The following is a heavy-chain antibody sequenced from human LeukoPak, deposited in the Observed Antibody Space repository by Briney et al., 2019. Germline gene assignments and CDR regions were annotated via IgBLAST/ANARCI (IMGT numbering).Heavy chain of an antibody. D-gene: IGHD3-10*01. CDR1: GGSFSGYY. CDR3: ARGVVRDAFDI. CDR2: INHNGST. V-gene: IGHV4-34*01. J-gene: IGHJ3*02. Sequence: PSETLSLTCAVYGGSFSGYYWSWIRQPPGKGLEWIGEINHNGSTNYNPSLKSRVTISVDTSKNQFSLKLSSVTAADTAVYYCARGVVRDAFDIWGQGTMVTVSS.